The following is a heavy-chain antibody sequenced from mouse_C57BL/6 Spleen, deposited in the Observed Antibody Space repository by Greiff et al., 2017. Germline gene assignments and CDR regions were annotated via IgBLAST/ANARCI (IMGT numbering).Heavy chain of an antibody. V-gene: IGHV1-80*01. CDR2: IYPGDGDT. CDR3: ARDAEGSMDY. Sequence: VQLQQSGAELVKPGASVKISCKASGYAFTSYWMNWVKQRPGQGLEWIGQIYPGDGDTTYNGKFKGKATLTADKSSSTAYMQLSSLTSEDSAVYCCARDAEGSMDYWGQGTTLTVSS. D-gene: IGHD2-3*01. CDR1: GYAFTSYW. J-gene: IGHJ2*01.